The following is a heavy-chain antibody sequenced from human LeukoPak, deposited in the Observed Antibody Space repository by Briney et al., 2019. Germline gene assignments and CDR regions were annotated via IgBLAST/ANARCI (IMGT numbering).Heavy chain of an antibody. CDR3: ARQTRDGSGSRGYSFDF. Sequence: GEPLKISCKGSGYIFTHNWIGWVRQMPGKGLEWMGITNTGDSDTRYSPSFESQVTISVDKSISTAYLQWSSLKASDTAMYYCARQTRDGSGSRGYSFDFWGQGTLVTVSS. J-gene: IGHJ4*02. D-gene: IGHD3-10*01. V-gene: IGHV5-51*01. CDR2: TNTGDSDT. CDR1: GYIFTHNW.